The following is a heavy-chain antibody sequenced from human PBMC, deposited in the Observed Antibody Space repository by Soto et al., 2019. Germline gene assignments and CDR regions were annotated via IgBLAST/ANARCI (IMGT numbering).Heavy chain of an antibody. D-gene: IGHD3-22*01. Sequence: ETLSLTCAVSGGSVSSYYWSWIRQPPGKGLEWIGYIYYSGSTNYNPSLKSRVTISVDTSKNQFSLKLSSVTAADTAVYYCARGSSANTYYYDSSGPKYFFDYRGHGTLVTVSS. J-gene: IGHJ4*01. CDR3: ARGSSANTYYYDSSGPKYFFDY. V-gene: IGHV4-59*02. CDR2: IYYSGST. CDR1: GGSVSSYY.